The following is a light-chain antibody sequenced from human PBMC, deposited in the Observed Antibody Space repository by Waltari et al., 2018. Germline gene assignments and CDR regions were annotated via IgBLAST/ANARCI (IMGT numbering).Light chain of an antibody. Sequence: SRRASHSLSRVLASYQQKPGQAPRLLLYGASNRATAIPDRFSGRGSGTDFSLPISILEREDFAVYYCQHYVRLPVTFCQGTKVEIK. CDR1: HSLSRV. CDR2: GAS. V-gene: IGKV3-20*01. J-gene: IGKJ1*01. CDR3: QHYVRLPVT.